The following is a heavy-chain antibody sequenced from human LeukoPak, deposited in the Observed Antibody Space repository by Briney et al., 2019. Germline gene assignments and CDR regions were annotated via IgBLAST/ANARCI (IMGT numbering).Heavy chain of an antibody. CDR1: GFTFSSYG. V-gene: IGHV3-30*02. D-gene: IGHD3-3*01. CDR3: AKDVGEDFWSGYYYYYYYMDV. J-gene: IGHJ6*03. CDR2: IRYDGSNK. Sequence: PGRSLRLSCAASGFTFSSYGMHWVRQAPGKGLEWVAFIRYDGSNKYYADSVKGRFTISRDNSKNTLYLQMNSLRAEDTAVYYCAKDVGEDFWSGYYYYYYYMDVWGKGTTVTVSS.